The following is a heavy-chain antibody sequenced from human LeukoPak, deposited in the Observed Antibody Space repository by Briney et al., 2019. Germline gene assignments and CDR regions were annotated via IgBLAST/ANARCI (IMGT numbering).Heavy chain of an antibody. CDR2: INHSGST. J-gene: IGHJ3*02. D-gene: IGHD3-10*01. CDR3: EGRITMVRGVKRAI. CDR1: GGSFSGYY. Sequence: KSSETLSLTCAVFGGSFSGYYWSWIRQPPGKGLEWIGEINHSGSTNYNPSLKSRVTISVDTSKNQFSLKLSSVTAADTAVYYCEGRITMVRGVKRAIWGQGIMVTVSS. V-gene: IGHV4-34*01.